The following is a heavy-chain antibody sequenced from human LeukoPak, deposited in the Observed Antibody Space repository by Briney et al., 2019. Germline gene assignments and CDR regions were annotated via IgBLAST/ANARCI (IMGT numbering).Heavy chain of an antibody. Sequence: GGSLRLSCAASGFTFNSYAMSWVRQAPGKGLEGTAVIWYDGSNKYYADSVKGRFTISRDNSKNTLYLQMNSLRAEDTAVYYCARERNGDSDAFDIWGQGTMVTVSS. D-gene: IGHD4-17*01. CDR2: IWYDGSNK. CDR1: GFTFNSYA. J-gene: IGHJ3*02. CDR3: ARERNGDSDAFDI. V-gene: IGHV3-33*08.